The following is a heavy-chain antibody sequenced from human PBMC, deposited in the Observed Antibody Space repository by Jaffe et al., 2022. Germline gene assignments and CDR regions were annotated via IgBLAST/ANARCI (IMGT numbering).Heavy chain of an antibody. V-gene: IGHV3-30*02. CDR3: AKSSTGYSSGCLDY. CDR2: MRYDGSYK. Sequence: QVQLVESGGGVVQPGGSLRLSCAASGFTFSSYGMHWVRQAPGKGLEWVAFMRYDGSYKYYADSVKGRFTISRDNSKNTLYLQMNSLRAEDTAVYYCAKSSTGYSSGCLDYWGQGTLVTVSS. CDR1: GFTFSSYG. J-gene: IGHJ4*02. D-gene: IGHD6-19*01.